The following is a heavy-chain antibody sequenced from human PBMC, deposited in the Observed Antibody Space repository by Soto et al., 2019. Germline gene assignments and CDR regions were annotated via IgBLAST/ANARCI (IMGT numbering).Heavy chain of an antibody. J-gene: IGHJ5*02. V-gene: IGHV6-1*01. CDR3: ARVSGRSGYDWEAGFDP. CDR2: TYYKSKWYN. CDR1: GDSVSSNSAA. D-gene: IGHD5-12*01. Sequence: SQTLSLTCAISGDSVSSNSAAWNWIRQSPSRGLEWLGRTYYKSKWYNDYALSVKSRITINPDTSKNQFSLQLNSVTPEDTAVYYCARVSGRSGYDWEAGFDPWGQGTMVTVSP.